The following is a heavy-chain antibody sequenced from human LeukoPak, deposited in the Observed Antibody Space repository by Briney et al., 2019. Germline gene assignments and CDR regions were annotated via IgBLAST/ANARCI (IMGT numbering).Heavy chain of an antibody. Sequence: GGSLRLSCAASGFTVSSNYMSWVRQAPGKGLEWVSVIYSGGSTYYADSVKGRFTISRDNSKNTLYLQMNSLRAEDTAVYYCARAEDSSGYQYWGQGTLVTVSS. J-gene: IGHJ4*02. CDR2: IYSGGST. V-gene: IGHV3-66*01. CDR3: ARAEDSSGYQY. D-gene: IGHD3-22*01. CDR1: GFTVSSNY.